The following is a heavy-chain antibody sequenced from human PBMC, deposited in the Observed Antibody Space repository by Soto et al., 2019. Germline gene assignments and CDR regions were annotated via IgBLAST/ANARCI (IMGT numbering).Heavy chain of an antibody. J-gene: IGHJ5*02. CDR2: MHHTQGT. V-gene: IGHV4-59*01. CDR1: GASISSYY. Sequence: SETLSLTCSFSGASISSYYWTWIRQPPGGGLEWIGYMHHTQGTNDNPSLRGRVHMSIDTSMNQFSLRLTSVTAADTAVYYCARVPFVGYFDWLDPWGHGTLVTVSS. D-gene: IGHD3-9*01. CDR3: ARVPFVGYFDWLDP.